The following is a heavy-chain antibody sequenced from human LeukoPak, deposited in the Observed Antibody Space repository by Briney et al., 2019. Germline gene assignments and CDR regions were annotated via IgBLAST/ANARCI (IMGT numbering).Heavy chain of an antibody. CDR3: ARDRASSSWYISNWFDP. Sequence: ASVKVSCKASGYTITIYGIGWVRLAPGQGLEWMGWISVYNGNTNYAQKVQGRVTMTTDTSTSTAYMELKSLRSDDTAVYYCARDRASSSWYISNWFDPWGQGTLVTVSS. D-gene: IGHD6-13*01. J-gene: IGHJ5*02. V-gene: IGHV1-18*01. CDR2: ISVYNGNT. CDR1: GYTITIYG.